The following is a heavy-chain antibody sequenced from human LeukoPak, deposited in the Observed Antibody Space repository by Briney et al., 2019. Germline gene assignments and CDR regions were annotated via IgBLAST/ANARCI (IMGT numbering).Heavy chain of an antibody. V-gene: IGHV4-59*01. CDR3: ARGLPSYYYDSSGSSKQDYFDY. D-gene: IGHD3-22*01. CDR1: GGSISSYY. J-gene: IGHJ4*02. CDR2: IYYSGST. Sequence: SETLSLTCTVSGGSISSYYWSWIRQPPGKGLEWIGYIYYSGSTNYNPSLKSRVTISVDTSKNQFSLKLSPVTAADTAVYYCARGLPSYYYDSSGSSKQDYFDYWGQGTLVTVSS.